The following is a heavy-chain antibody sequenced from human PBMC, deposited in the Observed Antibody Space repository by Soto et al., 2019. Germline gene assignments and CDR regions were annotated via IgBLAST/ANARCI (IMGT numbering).Heavy chain of an antibody. J-gene: IGHJ4*02. CDR3: ARVPRNTKYCSGGSCYLDY. CDR1: GYTFTSYG. D-gene: IGHD2-15*01. CDR2: ISAYNGNT. Sequence: ASVKVSCKASGYTFTSYGISWVRQAPGQGLEWMGWISAYNGNTNYAQKLQGRVTMTTDTSTSTAYMELRSLRSDDTAVYYCARVPRNTKYCSGGSCYLDYWGQGTLVTVSS. V-gene: IGHV1-18*04.